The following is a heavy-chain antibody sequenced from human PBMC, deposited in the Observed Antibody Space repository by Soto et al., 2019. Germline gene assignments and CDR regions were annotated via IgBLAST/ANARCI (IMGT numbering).Heavy chain of an antibody. CDR1: GGSISSGGYS. CDR2: IYHSGST. CDR3: ARGPPLGF. V-gene: IGHV4-30-2*01. J-gene: IGHJ4*02. Sequence: SETLSLTCAVSGGSISSGGYSWGWIRQPPGKGLEWIGYIYHSGSTYYNPSLKSRVTISVDRSKNQFSLKLSSVTAADTAVYYCARGPPLGFWGQGTLVTVSS.